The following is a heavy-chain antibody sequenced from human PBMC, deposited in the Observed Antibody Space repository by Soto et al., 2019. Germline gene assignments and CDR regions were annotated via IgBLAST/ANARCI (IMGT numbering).Heavy chain of an antibody. CDR3: ARDARYCSGGSCYSGTRRTSGMDV. Sequence: SETLSLTCTVSGGSISSSSYYWGWIRQPPGKGLEWIGSIYYSGSTYYNPSLKSRVTISVDTSKNQFSLKLSSVTAADTAVYYCARDARYCSGGSCYSGTRRTSGMDVWGQGTTVTVSS. V-gene: IGHV4-39*07. CDR2: IYYSGST. J-gene: IGHJ6*02. D-gene: IGHD2-15*01. CDR1: GGSISSSSYY.